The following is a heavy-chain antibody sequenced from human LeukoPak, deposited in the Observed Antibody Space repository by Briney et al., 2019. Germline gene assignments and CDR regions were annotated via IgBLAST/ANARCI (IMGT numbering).Heavy chain of an antibody. CDR2: IYHSGST. CDR1: GGSISSSNW. Sequence: SETLSLTCAVSGGSISSSNWWSWVRQPPGKGLEWIGEIYHSGSTNYNPSLKSRVTISVDKSKNQFSLKLSSVTAADTAVYYCARAIPSYYDILTGYYLDYWGQGTLVTVSS. V-gene: IGHV4-4*02. J-gene: IGHJ4*02. D-gene: IGHD3-9*01. CDR3: ARAIPSYYDILTGYYLDY.